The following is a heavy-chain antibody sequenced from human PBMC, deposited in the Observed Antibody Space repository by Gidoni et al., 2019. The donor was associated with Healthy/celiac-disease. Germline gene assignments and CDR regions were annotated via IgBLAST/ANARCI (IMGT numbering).Heavy chain of an antibody. Sequence: QVQLVESGGGVVQPGRSLRLSCAASGFPFSSYGMHWVRQAPGKGLEWVAVIAYDGSNKYYADSVKGRFTISRDNSKNTLYLQMNSLRAEDTAVYYCANLETYSYGLHPNYYYYGMDVWGQGTTVTVSS. CDR3: ANLETYSYGLHPNYYYYGMDV. J-gene: IGHJ6*01. V-gene: IGHV3-30*18. CDR2: IAYDGSNK. D-gene: IGHD5-18*01. CDR1: GFPFSSYG.